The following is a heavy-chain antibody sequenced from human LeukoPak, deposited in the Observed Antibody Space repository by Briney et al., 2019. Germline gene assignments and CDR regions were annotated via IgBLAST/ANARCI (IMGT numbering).Heavy chain of an antibody. Sequence: GGSLRLSCVVSGFTFKNCAMSWVRQAPGKGLEWVSVISGGGGSTYYADSVKGRFTISRDNSKNTLYLQMNSLRAEDTAVYYCAKDLPDSNWYKPFDYWGQGTQVTVSS. CDR2: ISGGGGST. CDR3: AKDLPDSNWYKPFDY. V-gene: IGHV3-23*01. J-gene: IGHJ4*02. CDR1: GFTFKNCA. D-gene: IGHD6-13*01.